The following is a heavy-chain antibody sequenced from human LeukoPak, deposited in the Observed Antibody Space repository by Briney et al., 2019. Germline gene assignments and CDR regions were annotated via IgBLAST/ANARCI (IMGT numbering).Heavy chain of an antibody. Sequence: SETLSLTCTVSGGSISSYYWSWIRQPAGKGLEWIGRIYTSGSTNYNPSLKSRVTISVDTSKNQFSLKLSSVTAADTAVYYCARDLGDYDFWSGYSWFDPWGQGTLVTVSS. J-gene: IGHJ5*02. CDR3: ARDLGDYDFWSGYSWFDP. D-gene: IGHD3-3*01. CDR2: IYTSGST. V-gene: IGHV4-4*07. CDR1: GGSISSYY.